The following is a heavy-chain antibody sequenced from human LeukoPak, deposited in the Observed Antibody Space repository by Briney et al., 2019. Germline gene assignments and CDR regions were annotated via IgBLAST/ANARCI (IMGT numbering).Heavy chain of an antibody. CDR3: AKSAYDSHQIDY. CDR2: IHPGDSDI. V-gene: IGHV5-51*01. J-gene: IGHJ4*02. D-gene: IGHD2-8*01. Sequence: GESLQISCKGSGYSFTNYWIGWVRQMPGKGLEWMGIIHPGDSDIRYRPSFQGQVTISADKSINTAYLQWSSLKASDTAMYFCAKSAYDSHQIDYWGQGTLVTVSS. CDR1: GYSFTNYW.